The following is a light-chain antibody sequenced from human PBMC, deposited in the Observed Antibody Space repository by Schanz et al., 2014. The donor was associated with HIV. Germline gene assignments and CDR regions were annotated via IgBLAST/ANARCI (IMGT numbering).Light chain of an antibody. CDR3: QQRSTWPLT. CDR1: QTVSNN. CDR2: SAS. V-gene: IGKV3-11*01. Sequence: EIVMTQSPGTLSVSPGERATLSCRASQTVSNNLAWYQQKPGQAPRLLIYSASYRAPGVPARFSGSGSGTDFTLTISNLEPEDFAVYYCQQRSTWPLTFGGGTKVGIK. J-gene: IGKJ4*01.